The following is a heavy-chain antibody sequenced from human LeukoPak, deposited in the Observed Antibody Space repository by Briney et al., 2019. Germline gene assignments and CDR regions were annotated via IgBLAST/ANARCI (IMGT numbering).Heavy chain of an antibody. J-gene: IGHJ4*02. CDR3: AKARPSSILRYFDWLLPFDY. CDR1: ETTLTSYG. D-gene: IGHD3-9*01. CDR2: ILDDGSNK. Sequence: PGRSLRLSCTASETTLTSYGMDWVRQAPGKGLGWVAVILDDGSNKYYAGSVKGRFTISRDNSTNTLYLQMNSLRAEATAVYYCAKARPSSILRYFDWLLPFDYWGQGTLVTVSS. V-gene: IGHV3-30*18.